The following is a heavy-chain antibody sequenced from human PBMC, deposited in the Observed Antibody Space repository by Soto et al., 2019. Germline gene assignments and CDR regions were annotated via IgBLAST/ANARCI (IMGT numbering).Heavy chain of an antibody. Sequence: QVQLVQSGAEVKKPGSSVKVSCKSSGGTFSSFINYPINWVRQAPGQGLEWMGGIVPNVGTVNYAQKFRGKATITADKSTGTAYMELSSLRSEDTALYYCARRDTSGFLRYFDNWGQGTQVTVSS. V-gene: IGHV1-69*06. J-gene: IGHJ4*02. CDR1: GGTFSSFINYP. D-gene: IGHD3-3*01. CDR3: ARRDTSGFLRYFDN. CDR2: IVPNVGTV.